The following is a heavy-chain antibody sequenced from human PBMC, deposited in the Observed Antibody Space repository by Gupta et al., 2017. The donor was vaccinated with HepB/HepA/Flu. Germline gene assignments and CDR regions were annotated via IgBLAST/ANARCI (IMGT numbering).Heavy chain of an antibody. J-gene: IGHJ4*02. Sequence: EVQLLESGGGLVQPGGSLRLSCAASGFTFSSYAMSWVRQPPGKGLEWVPAISGSGGSTYYADSVKGRFTISRDNSKNTLYLQMNSLRAEDTAVYYCAKDAPGTYYDFWSGPFDYWGQGTLVTVSS. CDR1: GFTFSSYA. CDR2: ISGSGGST. D-gene: IGHD3-3*01. CDR3: AKDAPGTYYDFWSGPFDY. V-gene: IGHV3-23*01.